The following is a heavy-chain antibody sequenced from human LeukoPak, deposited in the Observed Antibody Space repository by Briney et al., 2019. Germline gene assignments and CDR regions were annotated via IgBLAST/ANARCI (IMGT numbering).Heavy chain of an antibody. CDR2: IYYDGRNK. V-gene: IGHV3-33*06. J-gene: IGHJ4*02. Sequence: PGRSLRLSCAASGFTFSDYGMHWVRQAPGKGLEWVALIYYDGRNKNYADSVKGRFTISRDNPKNTLYLQMNSLRVEDTAVYYCAKTEHYSDRNGYYYFDPWGQGTLVTVSS. CDR1: GFTFSDYG. D-gene: IGHD3-22*01. CDR3: AKTEHYSDRNGYYYFDP.